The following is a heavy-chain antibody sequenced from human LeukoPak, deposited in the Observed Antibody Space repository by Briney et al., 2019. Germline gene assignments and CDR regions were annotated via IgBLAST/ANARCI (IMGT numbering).Heavy chain of an antibody. V-gene: IGHV3-7*01. CDR1: GFTFGSYW. Sequence: GALRLSCAASGFTFGSYWMSWVRQAPGKGLEWVANIKQDGSEKYYVDSVKGRFTISRDNAKNSLYLQMNSLRAEDTAVYYCASGYSRADDAFDIWGQGTMVTVSS. CDR2: IKQDGSEK. J-gene: IGHJ3*02. D-gene: IGHD4-11*01. CDR3: ASGYSRADDAFDI.